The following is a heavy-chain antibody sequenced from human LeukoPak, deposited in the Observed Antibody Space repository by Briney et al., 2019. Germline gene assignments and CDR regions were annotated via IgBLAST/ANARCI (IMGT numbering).Heavy chain of an antibody. CDR2: ISSSGSTI. J-gene: IGHJ4*02. CDR1: GFSFGSYW. CDR3: AREGIAVAVNFDY. V-gene: IGHV3-48*04. Sequence: GGSLRLSCAASGFSFGSYWMSWVRQAPGKGLEWVSYISSSGSTIYYADSVKGRFTISRDNAKNSLYLQMNSLRAEDTAVYYCAREGIAVAVNFDYWGEGTLVTVSS. D-gene: IGHD6-19*01.